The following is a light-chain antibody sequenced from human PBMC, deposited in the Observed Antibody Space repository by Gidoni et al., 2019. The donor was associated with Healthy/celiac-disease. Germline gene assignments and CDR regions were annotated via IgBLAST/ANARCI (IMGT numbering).Light chain of an antibody. Sequence: IRMTQSPSSFSASTGDRVTITCRASQGISSYLAWYQQKPGKAPKLLIYAASNLQSGVPSRFSGSGSGTDFTLTISCLHSEDFATYYCQQYYSYPYTFGQGTKLEIK. V-gene: IGKV1-8*01. CDR1: QGISSY. J-gene: IGKJ2*01. CDR2: AAS. CDR3: QQYYSYPYT.